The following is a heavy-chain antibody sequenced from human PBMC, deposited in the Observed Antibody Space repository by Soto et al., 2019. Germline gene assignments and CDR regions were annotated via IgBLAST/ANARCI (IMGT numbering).Heavy chain of an antibody. CDR3: ATVRGPYYDYVWGSYRFGHRLGWFDP. Sequence: SVKVSCKASGGTFSSYAISWVRQAPGQGLEWMGGIIPIFGTANYAQKFQGRVTITADESTSTAYMELSSLRSEDTAVYYCATVRGPYYDYVWGSYRFGHRLGWFDPWGQGTLVTVSS. J-gene: IGHJ5*02. CDR2: IIPIFGTA. D-gene: IGHD3-16*02. V-gene: IGHV1-69*13. CDR1: GGTFSSYA.